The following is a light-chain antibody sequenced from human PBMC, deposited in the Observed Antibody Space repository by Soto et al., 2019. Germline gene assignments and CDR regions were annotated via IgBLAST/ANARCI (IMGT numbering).Light chain of an antibody. CDR1: SSNIGSNY. CDR3: AAWDDSLSAL. V-gene: IGLV1-47*01. CDR2: RNN. J-gene: IGLJ1*01. Sequence: QSALTQPPSASGTSGQRVTISCSGSSSNIGSNYVYWYQQLPGTAPKLLIYRNNQRPSGVPDRFSGSKSGTSASLAISGLRSEDKADYYCAAWDDSLSALFGTGTKVTVL.